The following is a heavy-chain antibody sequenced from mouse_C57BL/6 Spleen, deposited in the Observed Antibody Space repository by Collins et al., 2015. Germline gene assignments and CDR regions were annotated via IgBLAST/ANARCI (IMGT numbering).Heavy chain of an antibody. CDR2: IGPSDSET. Sequence: VRPGSSVKLSCKASGYTFTSYWMHWVKQRPIQGLEWIGNIGPSDSETHYNQKFKDKATLTVDKSSSTAYMQLSSLTSEDSAVYFCARDNSGAEYFDYWGQGTTLTVSS. CDR3: ARDNSGAEYFDY. D-gene: IGHD3-2*02. CDR1: GYTFTSYW. J-gene: IGHJ2*01. V-gene: IGHV1-52*01.